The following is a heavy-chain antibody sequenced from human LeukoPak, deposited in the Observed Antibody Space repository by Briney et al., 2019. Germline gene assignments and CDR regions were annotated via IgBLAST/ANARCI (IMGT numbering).Heavy chain of an antibody. CDR2: ISYDGSNK. Sequence: GRSLRPSCAASGFTFSSYGMHWVRQAPGKGLEWVAVISYDGSNKYYADSVKGRFTISRDNSKNTLYLQMNSLRAEDTAAYYCVKGVKYSSSWYVWFDPWGQGTLVTVSS. D-gene: IGHD6-13*01. V-gene: IGHV3-30*18. CDR1: GFTFSSYG. CDR3: VKGVKYSSSWYVWFDP. J-gene: IGHJ5*02.